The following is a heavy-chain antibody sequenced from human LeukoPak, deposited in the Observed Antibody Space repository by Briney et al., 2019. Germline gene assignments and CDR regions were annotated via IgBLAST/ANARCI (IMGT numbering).Heavy chain of an antibody. CDR1: GFTFSSYG. D-gene: IGHD4-17*01. J-gene: IGHJ4*02. V-gene: IGHV3-30*02. CDR3: VNGESFYGDYGFDY. CDR2: IRSHNSDT. Sequence: GGSLRLSCATSGFTFSSYGMNWVRQAPGKGLEWLASIRSHNSDTYYADSLKGRFTISRDNSKNTLYLQMDNLSVDDTAVFYCVNGESFYGDYGFDYWGQGTLVTVSS.